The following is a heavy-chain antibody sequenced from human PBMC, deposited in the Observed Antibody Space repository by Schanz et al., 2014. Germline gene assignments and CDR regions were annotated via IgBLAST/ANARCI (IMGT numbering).Heavy chain of an antibody. CDR1: GYTFTTYA. CDR3: ARDAADFYDILTEEDY. CDR2: ISVYTGNT. D-gene: IGHD3-9*01. Sequence: QVQLVQSGAEVKKPGASVRVSCKASGYTFTTYAMSWVRQAPGQGLEWVGWISVYTGNTKYGQKVQSRVTMTADTSTNTAYMELRSLRSDDTAVYYCARDAADFYDILTEEDYWGQGTLVTVSS. J-gene: IGHJ4*02. V-gene: IGHV1-18*01.